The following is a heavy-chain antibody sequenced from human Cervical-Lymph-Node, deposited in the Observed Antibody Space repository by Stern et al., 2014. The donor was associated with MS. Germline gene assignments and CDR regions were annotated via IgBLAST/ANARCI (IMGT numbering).Heavy chain of an antibody. Sequence: QVQLVQSGAEVKKPGASVKVSCKAPGYTFTGYYMHWVRQAPGQGLEWMGWINPKGGGTNYAQKFQGRVTMTRDTSISTAYMELNRLRSDDTAVYYCAREMASGYDLPDYWGQGTLVIVSS. CDR1: GYTFTGYY. J-gene: IGHJ4*02. CDR2: INPKGGGT. D-gene: IGHD5-12*01. CDR3: AREMASGYDLPDY. V-gene: IGHV1-2*02.